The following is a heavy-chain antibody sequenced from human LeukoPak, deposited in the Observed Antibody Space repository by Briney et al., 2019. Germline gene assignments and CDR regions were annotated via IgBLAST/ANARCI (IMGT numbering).Heavy chain of an antibody. J-gene: IGHJ6*03. D-gene: IGHD3-10*01. V-gene: IGHV3-43*02. CDR1: GFTFDDYA. Sequence: GGSLRLSCAASGFTFDDYAMHWVRQAPRKGLEWVSLISGDGGSTYYADSVKGRFTISRDNSKNSLYLQMNSLRTEDTALYYCAKDNVLLWFGELYYYMDVWGKGTTVTVSS. CDR3: AKDNVLLWFGELYYYMDV. CDR2: ISGDGGST.